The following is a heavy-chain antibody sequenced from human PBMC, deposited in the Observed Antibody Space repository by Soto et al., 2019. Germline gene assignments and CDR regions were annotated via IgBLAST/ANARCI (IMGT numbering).Heavy chain of an antibody. V-gene: IGHV3-30-3*01. Sequence: QVQLVESGGGVVQPGRSLRLSCAASGFTFSSYAMHWVRQAPGKGLEWVAVISYDGSNKYYADSVKGRFTISRDNSKNTLYLKMNSLRAGDTAVSYCASALDVWGQGTTVTVSS. CDR3: ASALDV. CDR1: GFTFSSYA. J-gene: IGHJ6*02. CDR2: ISYDGSNK.